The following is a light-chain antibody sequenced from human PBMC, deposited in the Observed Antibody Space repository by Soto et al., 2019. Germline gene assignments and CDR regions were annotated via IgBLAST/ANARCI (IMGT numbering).Light chain of an antibody. V-gene: IGKV3-11*01. CDR2: DAF. J-gene: IGKJ3*01. CDR3: QQRINWPVT. Sequence: EIVLTQSPATLSLSPGERATLSCRASQSVSSYLAWYQQKPGQAPRLLIYDAFNRATGIPARFSGSGSGTDFTLTISSLEPEDFAVYYCQQRINWPVTFGPGTKVDIK. CDR1: QSVSSY.